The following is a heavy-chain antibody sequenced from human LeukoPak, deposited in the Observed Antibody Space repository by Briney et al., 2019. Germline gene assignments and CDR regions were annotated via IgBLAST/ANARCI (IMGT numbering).Heavy chain of an antibody. D-gene: IGHD2-15*01. CDR2: ISISSSYI. Sequence: GGPLRLSCAASGFTFSSYSMNWVRQAPGKGLEWVSSISISSSYIYYADSVKGRFTISRDNAKNSLYLQMNSLRAEDTAVYYCARRQVVVVVAATPDYYYYMDVWGKGTTVTVSS. J-gene: IGHJ6*03. CDR3: ARRQVVVVVAATPDYYYYMDV. V-gene: IGHV3-21*01. CDR1: GFTFSSYS.